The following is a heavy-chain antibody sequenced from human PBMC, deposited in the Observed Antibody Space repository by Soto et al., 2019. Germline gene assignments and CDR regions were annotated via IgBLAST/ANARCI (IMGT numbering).Heavy chain of an antibody. CDR2: IKQDGSEK. CDR1: GFTFTSYW. V-gene: IGHV3-7*01. CDR3: ARGLREVDY. J-gene: IGHJ4*02. Sequence: EVQLVESGGGLVQPGGSLRLSCAASGFTFTSYWRSWVRQAPGKGLEWVANIKQDGSEKYYVDSVKGRFTISRDNAKNSLYLQMNSLRAEDTAVYYCARGLREVDYWGQGTLVTVSS.